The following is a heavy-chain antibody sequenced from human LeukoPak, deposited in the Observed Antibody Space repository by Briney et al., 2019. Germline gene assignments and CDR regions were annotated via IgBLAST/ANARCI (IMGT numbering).Heavy chain of an antibody. Sequence: ASVKVSCKASGYTFTSYDINWARQATGQGLEWMGWMNPNSGNTGYAQKFQGRVTMTRNTSISTAYMELSSLRSEDTAVYYCARGVRGCSGGSCYFGFNYYYYMDVWGKGTTVTVSS. J-gene: IGHJ6*03. D-gene: IGHD2-15*01. CDR1: GYTFTSYD. CDR3: ARGVRGCSGGSCYFGFNYYYYMDV. CDR2: MNPNSGNT. V-gene: IGHV1-8*01.